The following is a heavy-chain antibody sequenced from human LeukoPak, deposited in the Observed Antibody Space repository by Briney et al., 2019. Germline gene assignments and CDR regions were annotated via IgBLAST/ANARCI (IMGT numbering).Heavy chain of an antibody. Sequence: GGSLRLSCAASGFTFSSYEMNWVRQAPGKGLEWVSYIRSSGSTIYYADSVKGRFTISRDNAKNSLYLQMNSLRAEDTAVYYCARVYFYCSGGTCYPVPYYYYGMDVWGQGTTVTVSS. CDR2: IRSSGSTI. V-gene: IGHV3-48*03. CDR3: ARVYFYCSGGTCYPVPYYYYGMDV. J-gene: IGHJ6*02. CDR1: GFTFSSYE. D-gene: IGHD2-15*01.